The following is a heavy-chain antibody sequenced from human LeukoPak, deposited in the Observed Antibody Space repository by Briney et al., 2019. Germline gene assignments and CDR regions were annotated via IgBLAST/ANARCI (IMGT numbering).Heavy chain of an antibody. CDR1: GFTFSSYA. CDR2: ISSSGGST. J-gene: IGHJ4*02. D-gene: IGHD3-10*01. Sequence: PGGSLRLSCAASGFTFSSYAMSWVRQPPGKGLEWVSGISSSGGSTVYADSVKGRFTISRDNFRNTVFLQMNSLRAEDTAVYYCAKDQGSGLGSYSWGYFWGQGTLVTVSS. V-gene: IGHV3-23*01. CDR3: AKDQGSGLGSYSWGYF.